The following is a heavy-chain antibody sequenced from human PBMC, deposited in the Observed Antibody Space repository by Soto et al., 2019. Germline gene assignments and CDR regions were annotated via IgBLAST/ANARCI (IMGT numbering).Heavy chain of an antibody. D-gene: IGHD2-2*02. CDR1: GFTFSSYW. CDR3: ARARGGKYCSSTSCYTAFDY. J-gene: IGHJ4*02. Sequence: PGGSLRLSCAAPGFTFSSYWMHWVRQAPGKGLVWVSRINSDGSSTSYADSVKGRFTISRDNAKNTLYLQMNSLRAEDTAVYYCARARGGKYCSSTSCYTAFDYWGQGTLVTVSS. V-gene: IGHV3-74*01. CDR2: INSDGSST.